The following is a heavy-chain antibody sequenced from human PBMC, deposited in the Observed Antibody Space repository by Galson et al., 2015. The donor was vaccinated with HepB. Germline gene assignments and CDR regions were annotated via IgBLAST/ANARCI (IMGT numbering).Heavy chain of an antibody. D-gene: IGHD2/OR15-2a*01. J-gene: IGHJ4*02. V-gene: IGHV3-23*01. Sequence: SLRLSCAASGFTFSSYAMSWVRQAPGKGLEWVSAISGSGGSTYYADSVKGRFTISRDNSKNTLYLQMNSLRAEDTAVYYCAGLSLYRDPKGTGDDYWGQGTLVTVSS. CDR2: ISGSGGST. CDR1: GFTFSSYA. CDR3: AGLSLYRDPKGTGDDY.